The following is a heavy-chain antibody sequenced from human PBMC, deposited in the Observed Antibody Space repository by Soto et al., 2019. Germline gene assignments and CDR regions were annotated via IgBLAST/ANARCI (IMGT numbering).Heavy chain of an antibody. J-gene: IGHJ6*03. V-gene: IGHV1-2*04. CDR2: INPNSGGT. CDR1: GYTFTGYY. Sequence: ASVKVCCKASGYTFTGYYMHWVRQAPGQGLEWMGWINPNSGGTNYAQKFQGWVTMTRDTSISTAYMELSRLRSDDTAVYYCARGSRDYYYYYMDVWGKGTTVTVSS. CDR3: ARGSRDYYYYYMDV.